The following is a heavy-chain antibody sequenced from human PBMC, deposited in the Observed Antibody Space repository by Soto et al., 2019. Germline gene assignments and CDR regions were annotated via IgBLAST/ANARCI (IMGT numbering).Heavy chain of an antibody. CDR3: ARLGWYLYHYYYYYMDV. J-gene: IGHJ6*03. V-gene: IGHV1-8*01. CDR2: MNPNSGNT. D-gene: IGHD6-19*01. CDR1: GYTFTSYD. Sequence: QVQLVQSAAEVKKRGASVKVSCKASGYTFTSYDINWVRQATGQGLEWMGWMNPNSGNTGYAQKFQGRVTMTRNTSISTAYMELSSLRSEDTAVYYCARLGWYLYHYYYYYMDVWCKGTTVTVSS.